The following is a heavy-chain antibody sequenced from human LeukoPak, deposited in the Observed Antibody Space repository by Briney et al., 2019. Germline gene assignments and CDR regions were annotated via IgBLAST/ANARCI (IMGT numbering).Heavy chain of an antibody. CDR1: GRSFSGYY. D-gene: IGHD6-13*01. Sequence: SETLSLTCAVYGRSFSGYYWSWIRQPPGKGLEWIGEINHSGSTNYNPSLKSRVTISVDTSKNQFSLKLSSVTAADTAVYYCAGGAAAAGTGGYWGQGTLVTVSS. CDR3: AGGAAAAGTGGY. CDR2: INHSGST. J-gene: IGHJ4*02. V-gene: IGHV4-34*01.